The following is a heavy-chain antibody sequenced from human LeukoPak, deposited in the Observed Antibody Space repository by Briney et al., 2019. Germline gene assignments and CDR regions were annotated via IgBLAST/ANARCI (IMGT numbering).Heavy chain of an antibody. Sequence: GGSLRLSCAASGFTFNSYWMHWVRQAPGKGLVWVSQINNDGSTTRYADSAKGRFTISRDNAENTLYLQMNSLRAEDAAVYYCARGYSSSWYNWLDPWGQGTLVTVSS. D-gene: IGHD6-13*01. CDR2: INNDGSTT. CDR1: GFTFNSYW. J-gene: IGHJ5*02. V-gene: IGHV3-74*01. CDR3: ARGYSSSWYNWLDP.